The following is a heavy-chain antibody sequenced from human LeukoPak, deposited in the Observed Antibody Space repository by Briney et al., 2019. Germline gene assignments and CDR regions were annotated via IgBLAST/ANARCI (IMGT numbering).Heavy chain of an antibody. CDR2: ISSSGSTI. CDR3: ARDPRAGWSYFNLYYFDY. V-gene: IGHV3-48*04. Sequence: PGGSLRLSCAASGFTFSSYWMSWVRQAPGKGLEWVSYISSSGSTIYYADSVKGRFTISRDNAKNSLYLQMNSLRAEDTAVYYCARDPRAGWSYFNLYYFDYWGQGTLVTVSS. D-gene: IGHD1-26*01. CDR1: GFTFSSYW. J-gene: IGHJ4*02.